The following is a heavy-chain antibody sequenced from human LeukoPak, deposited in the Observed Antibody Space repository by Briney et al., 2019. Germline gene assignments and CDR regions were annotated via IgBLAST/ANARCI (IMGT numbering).Heavy chain of an antibody. CDR3: ASGLRWYHYFDY. CDR2: INHSGST. J-gene: IGHJ4*02. Sequence: SETLSLTCAVYGGSFSGYYWSWIRQPPGKGLEWIGEINHSGSTNYNPSLKSRVTISVDTSKNQFSLKLSSVTAADTAVYYCASGLRWYHYFDYWGQGTLVTVSS. CDR1: GGSFSGYY. D-gene: IGHD4-23*01. V-gene: IGHV4-34*01.